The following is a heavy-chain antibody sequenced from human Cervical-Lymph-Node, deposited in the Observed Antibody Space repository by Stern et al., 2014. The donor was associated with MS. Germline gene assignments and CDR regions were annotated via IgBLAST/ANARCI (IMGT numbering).Heavy chain of an antibody. Sequence: VQLLESGAEVETPGASVKVSCKASGYTFTAYFLHWVRQAPGQGLEWMGWISPKSGSATYAQKFQDRVTMTRDTSINTGYMEVSSLRSDDTAVYYCARDRGSYSDYWGQGTLVAVSS. J-gene: IGHJ4*02. CDR2: ISPKSGSA. CDR1: GYTFTAYF. CDR3: ARDRGSYSDY. V-gene: IGHV1-2*02. D-gene: IGHD1-26*01.